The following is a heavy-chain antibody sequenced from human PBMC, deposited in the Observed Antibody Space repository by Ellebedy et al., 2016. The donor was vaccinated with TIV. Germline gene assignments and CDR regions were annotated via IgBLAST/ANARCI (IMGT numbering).Heavy chain of an antibody. D-gene: IGHD3-10*01. V-gene: IGHV4-34*01. Sequence: MPSETLSLTCSVYGGSFSAYYWTWIRQAPGRGLEWIGEINQSGNTHYNPSLKSRVTMSLDASKNQFSLELSSMTAADTAVYYCARARKIHYYGSGTYSFVLDFWGQGTLVTVSS. J-gene: IGHJ4*02. CDR1: GGSFSAYY. CDR2: INQSGNT. CDR3: ARARKIHYYGSGTYSFVLDF.